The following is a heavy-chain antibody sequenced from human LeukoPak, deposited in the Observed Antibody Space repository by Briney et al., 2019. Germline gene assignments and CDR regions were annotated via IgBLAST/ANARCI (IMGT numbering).Heavy chain of an antibody. CDR3: ARDRRGDLNLSDY. CDR1: GGTFSSYA. CDR2: IIPILDIA. D-gene: IGHD4-17*01. V-gene: IGHV1-69*04. J-gene: IGHJ4*02. Sequence: SVKVSCKASGGTFSSYAISWVRQAPGQGLEWMGRIIPILDIARYAQKFQGRVTITADKSTSTAYMELSSLRSEDTAVYYCARDRRGDLNLSDYWGQGTLVTVSS.